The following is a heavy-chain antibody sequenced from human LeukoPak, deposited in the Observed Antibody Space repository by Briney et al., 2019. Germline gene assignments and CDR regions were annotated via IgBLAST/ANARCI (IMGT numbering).Heavy chain of an antibody. CDR1: RFTFSSYA. V-gene: IGHV3-23*01. J-gene: IGHJ4*02. CDR3: ARDKSSGYYYFDY. Sequence: SGGSLRLSCAASRFTFSSYAMSWVRQAPGKGLEWVSSISGSGGSTYYADSVKGRFTISRDNSKNTLYLQMNSLRAEDTALYYCARDKSSGYYYFDYWGQGTLVTVSS. D-gene: IGHD3-22*01. CDR2: ISGSGGST.